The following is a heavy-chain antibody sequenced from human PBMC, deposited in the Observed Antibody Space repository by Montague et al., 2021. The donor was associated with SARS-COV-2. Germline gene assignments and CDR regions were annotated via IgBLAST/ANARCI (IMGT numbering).Heavy chain of an antibody. CDR3: AIDAVGGLDV. J-gene: IGHJ6*01. CDR2: NFYSGSV. D-gene: IGHD6-19*01. Sequence: NFYSGSVMYNPSLRSRLTLSVDTSKNQFSLNLSSLTAADTALYFCAIDAVGGLDVWGQGTTVT. V-gene: IGHV4-4*06.